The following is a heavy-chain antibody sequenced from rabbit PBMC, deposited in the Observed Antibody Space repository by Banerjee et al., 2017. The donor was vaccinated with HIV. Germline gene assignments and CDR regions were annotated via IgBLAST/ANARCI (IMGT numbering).Heavy chain of an antibody. Sequence: QSLEESGGDLVKPEGSLTLTCKASGFDFGDNALCWFRQAPGKGLEWIGCIYTTSGSTYYASWAKGRFTISKTSSTTLTLQMTSLTAADTATYFCARGGDDAGDGLNLWGQGTLVTVS. CDR3: ARGGDDAGDGLNL. CDR1: GFDFGDNA. V-gene: IGHV1S40*01. J-gene: IGHJ4*01. CDR2: IYTTSGST. D-gene: IGHD4-2*01.